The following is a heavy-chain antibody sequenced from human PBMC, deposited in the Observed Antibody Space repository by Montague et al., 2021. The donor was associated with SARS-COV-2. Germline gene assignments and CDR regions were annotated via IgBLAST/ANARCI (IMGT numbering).Heavy chain of an antibody. CDR1: SGSIISSGYY. CDR2: IYYSGTT. Sequence: SETLSLTCSVSSGSIISSGYYWGWIRQPPGKELEWVGNIYYSGTTYYNLSLQSRGTISVDTSKNHLSLRLSSVTAADTAVYFCARGMIRGVTTPFDYWGRGSQVTVSS. D-gene: IGHD3-10*01. J-gene: IGHJ4*02. V-gene: IGHV4-39*02. CDR3: ARGMIRGVTTPFDY.